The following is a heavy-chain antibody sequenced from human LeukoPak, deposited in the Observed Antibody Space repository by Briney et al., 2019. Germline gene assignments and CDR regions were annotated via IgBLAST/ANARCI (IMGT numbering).Heavy chain of an antibody. CDR1: GGSISSYY. CDR3: ARLLLSGGPYRRNWFDP. D-gene: IGHD2-15*01. CDR2: IYYSGST. Sequence: SETLSLTCTVSGGSISSYYWSWIRQPPGKGLEWIGYIYYSGSTNYNPSLKSRVTISVDTSKNQFSLKLSSVTAADTAVYYRARLLLSGGPYRRNWFDPWGQGTLVTVSS. V-gene: IGHV4-59*08. J-gene: IGHJ5*02.